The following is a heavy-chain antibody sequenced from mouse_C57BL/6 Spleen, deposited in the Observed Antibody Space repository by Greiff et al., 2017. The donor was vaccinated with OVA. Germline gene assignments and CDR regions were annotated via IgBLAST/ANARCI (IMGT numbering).Heavy chain of an antibody. Sequence: EVQRVESGGGLVQPGGSLKLSCAASGFTFSDSYMYWVRQTPEKRLEWVAYISNGGGSTYYPDTVKSRFTISRDNAKNTLYLQMSRLKSEDTAMYYCARHNYSNFFVDYWGQGTTLTVSS. CDR2: ISNGGGST. CDR3: ARHNYSNFFVDY. D-gene: IGHD2-5*01. V-gene: IGHV5-12*01. J-gene: IGHJ2*01. CDR1: GFTFSDSY.